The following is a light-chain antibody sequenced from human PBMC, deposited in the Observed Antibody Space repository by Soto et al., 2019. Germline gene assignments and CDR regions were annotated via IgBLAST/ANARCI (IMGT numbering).Light chain of an antibody. J-gene: IGKJ1*01. CDR2: GAS. CDR1: QSIGKSY. CDR3: QQYGSSPPWT. Sequence: ETVLTHSPGTVSLSPGESATLSCRASQSIGKSYLAWFQHKPGQAPRLLIYGASTRATGIPDRFRGSGSGTDFTLTISRLEPEDFAVYYCQQYGSSPPWTFGQGTKVDIK. V-gene: IGKV3-20*01.